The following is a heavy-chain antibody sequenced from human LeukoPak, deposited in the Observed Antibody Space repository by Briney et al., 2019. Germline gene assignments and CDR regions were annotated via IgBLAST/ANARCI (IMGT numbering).Heavy chain of an antibody. CDR1: GFTFSSYE. J-gene: IGHJ6*02. D-gene: IGHD4-17*01. Sequence: GGSLRLSCAASGFTFSSYEMNWVRQAPGKGLEWVSYISSSGSTIYYADSVKGRFTISRDNAKNSLYLQMNSLRAEDTALYYCARWGSGDYDYYYYGMDVWGQGTTVTVSS. V-gene: IGHV3-48*03. CDR2: ISSSGSTI. CDR3: ARWGSGDYDYYYYGMDV.